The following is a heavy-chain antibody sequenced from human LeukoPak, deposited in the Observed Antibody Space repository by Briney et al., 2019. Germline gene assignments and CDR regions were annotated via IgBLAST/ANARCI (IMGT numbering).Heavy chain of an antibody. CDR2: IYYSGST. V-gene: IGHV4-59*08. CDR1: GGSISSYY. J-gene: IGHJ5*02. CDR3: AGTVTRLWWFDP. D-gene: IGHD4-17*01. Sequence: SETLSLTCTVSGGSISSYYWSWIRQPPGKGLEWIGYIYYSGSTNYNPSLKSRVTISVDTSKNQFSLKLSSVTAADTAVYYCAGTVTRLWWFDPWGQGTLVTVSS.